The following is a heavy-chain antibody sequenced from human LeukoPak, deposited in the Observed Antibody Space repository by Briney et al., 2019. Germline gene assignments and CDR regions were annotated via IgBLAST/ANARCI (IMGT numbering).Heavy chain of an antibody. D-gene: IGHD2-15*01. V-gene: IGHV4-34*01. CDR1: GGSFSGYY. J-gene: IGHJ4*02. CDR2: INHSGST. Sequence: SETLSLTCAVYGGSFSGYYWSWIRQPPGKGLEWIGEINHSGSTNYNPSLKSRVTISVDTSKNQFSLKLSSVTAADTAVYYCARDPYCSGGSCYTFDYWGQGTLVTVSS. CDR3: ARDPYCSGGSCYTFDY.